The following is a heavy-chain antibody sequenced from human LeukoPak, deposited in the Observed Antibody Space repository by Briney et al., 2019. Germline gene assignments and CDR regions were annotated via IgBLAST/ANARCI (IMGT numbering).Heavy chain of an antibody. J-gene: IGHJ3*02. D-gene: IGHD3-22*01. CDR1: GGSINSYY. CDR3: AKFNGYGLIDI. Sequence: PSETLSLTCTVSGGSINSYYWSWIRQPAGKGLEWIGRINTSGSTNYNPSLKSRVTMSVDTSNNQFSLKLTSLTAADTAVYYSAKFNGYGLIDIWGQGTMVTVSS. CDR2: INTSGST. V-gene: IGHV4-4*07.